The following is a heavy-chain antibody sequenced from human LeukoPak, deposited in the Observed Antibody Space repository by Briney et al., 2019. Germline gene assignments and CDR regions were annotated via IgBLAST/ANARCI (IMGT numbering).Heavy chain of an antibody. Sequence: PSETLSLTCTVSGGSISSYYWSWIRQPPGKGLEWIGYIYYSGSTNYNPSLKSRVTISVDTSKNQFSLNLNSVTAADTAVYYCARETGTTSSFDYWGQGTLVTVSS. D-gene: IGHD1-1*01. CDR3: ARETGTTSSFDY. J-gene: IGHJ4*02. V-gene: IGHV4-59*12. CDR1: GGSISSYY. CDR2: IYYSGST.